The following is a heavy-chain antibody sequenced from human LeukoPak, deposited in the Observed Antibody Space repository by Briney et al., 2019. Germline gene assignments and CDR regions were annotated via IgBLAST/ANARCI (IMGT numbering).Heavy chain of an antibody. J-gene: IGHJ5*02. V-gene: IGHV4-61*02. CDR1: GGSISSGSYY. Sequence: SETLSLTCTVSGGSISSGSYYWSWIRQPAGKGLEWIGRINTSGSTNYNPSLKSRVTISVDTSKNQFSLKLSSVTAADTAVYYCASSQYDFWSGYRVRGNWFDPWGQGTLVTVSS. D-gene: IGHD3-3*01. CDR3: ASSQYDFWSGYRVRGNWFDP. CDR2: INTSGST.